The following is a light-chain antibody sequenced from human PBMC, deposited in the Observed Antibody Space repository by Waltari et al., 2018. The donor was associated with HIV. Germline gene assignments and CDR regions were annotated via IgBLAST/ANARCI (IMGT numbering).Light chain of an antibody. CDR1: SSNIGSND. CDR3: GTRDNDLGPVI. V-gene: IGLV1-51*02. CDR2: EST. Sequence: SVLTQPPSKSAAPGQTVTISCAGHSSNIGSNDVSWSQQLPGAAPKLIIYESTKRPSVISDRVSASKSDTTAALDIAGVQPGDEAMYFCGTRDNDLGPVILGGGTWVTVL. J-gene: IGLJ2*01.